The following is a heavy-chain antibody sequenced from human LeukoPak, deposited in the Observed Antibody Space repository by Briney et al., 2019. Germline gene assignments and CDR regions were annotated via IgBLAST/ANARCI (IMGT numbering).Heavy chain of an antibody. CDR3: ARRAYYCTNGVCHRRYYYYMDV. CDR2: MNPNSGST. D-gene: IGHD2-8*01. V-gene: IGHV1-8*03. Sequence: GASVKVSCKASGYTFTSYDINWVRQATGQGLEWMGWMNPNSGSTGYAQKFQGRVTITRNTSISTAYMELSSLRSEDTAVYYCARRAYYCTNGVCHRRYYYYMDVWGKGTTVTVSS. J-gene: IGHJ6*03. CDR1: GYTFTSYD.